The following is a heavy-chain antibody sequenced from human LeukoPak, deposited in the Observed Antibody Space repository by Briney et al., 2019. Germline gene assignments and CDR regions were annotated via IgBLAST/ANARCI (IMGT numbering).Heavy chain of an antibody. Sequence: PGGSLRLSCAASGFTFSSYSMNWVRQAPGKGLEWVSSISSSSSYIYYADSVKGRFTISRDNAKNSLYLQMNSLRAEDTAVYYCARCTYYDFWSGSGSYYFDYWGQGTLVTVSS. CDR3: ARCTYYDFWSGSGSYYFDY. D-gene: IGHD3-3*01. V-gene: IGHV3-21*01. CDR2: ISSSSSYI. CDR1: GFTFSSYS. J-gene: IGHJ4*02.